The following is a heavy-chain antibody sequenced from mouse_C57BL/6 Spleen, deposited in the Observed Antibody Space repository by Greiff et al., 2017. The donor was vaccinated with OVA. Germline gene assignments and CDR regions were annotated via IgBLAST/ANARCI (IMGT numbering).Heavy chain of an antibody. CDR2: IDPENGDT. V-gene: IGHV14-4*01. Sequence: VHVKQSGAELVRPGASVKLSCTASGFNIKDDYMHWVKQRPEQGLEWIGWIDPENGDTEYASKFQGKATITADTSSNTAYLQLSSLTSEDTAVYYCTTAQAFAYWGQGTLVTVSA. D-gene: IGHD3-2*02. CDR3: TTAQAFAY. CDR1: GFNIKDDY. J-gene: IGHJ3*01.